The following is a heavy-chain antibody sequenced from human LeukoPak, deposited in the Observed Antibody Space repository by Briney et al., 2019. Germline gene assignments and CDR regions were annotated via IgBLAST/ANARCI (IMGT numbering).Heavy chain of an antibody. J-gene: IGHJ4*02. Sequence: ASVKVSCTVSGYTLTELSMHWVRQAPGKGLEWMGGFDPENGETMYAQNFQGRVTMTEDTSTDTAYMEMSSLRSEDTAVYYCATVSQVGWFDYWGQGTLVTVSS. CDR2: FDPENGET. D-gene: IGHD2-2*01. CDR1: GYTLTELS. V-gene: IGHV1-24*01. CDR3: ATVSQVGWFDY.